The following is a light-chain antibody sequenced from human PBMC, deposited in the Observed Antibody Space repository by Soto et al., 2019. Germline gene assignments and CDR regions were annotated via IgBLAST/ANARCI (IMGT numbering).Light chain of an antibody. CDR3: QEYTGASHT. V-gene: IGKV1-27*01. J-gene: IGKJ3*01. CDR1: QGINNF. CDR2: AAS. Sequence: DIQMTQSPSSLSASVGDRVTITCRASQGINNFLAWYQQKPGKAPKLLIYAASTLQSGVPSRFSGSVSGTDFTLTISSLQSEDVAVYYCQEYTGASHTFGPGTQVDIK.